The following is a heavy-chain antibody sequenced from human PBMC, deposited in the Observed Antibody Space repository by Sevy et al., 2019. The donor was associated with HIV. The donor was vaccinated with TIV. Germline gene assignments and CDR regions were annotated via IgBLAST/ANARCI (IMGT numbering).Heavy chain of an antibody. V-gene: IGHV4-59*12. Sequence: SETLSLTCTVSGGSISSYYWSWIRQPPGKGLEWIGYIYYRGSTNYNPSLKSRVTISVDTSKNQFSLKLTSVTAADTAVYYCARADYDSTGVFDIWGQGTMVTVSS. CDR1: GGSISSYY. D-gene: IGHD3-22*01. J-gene: IGHJ3*02. CDR3: ARADYDSTGVFDI. CDR2: IYYRGST.